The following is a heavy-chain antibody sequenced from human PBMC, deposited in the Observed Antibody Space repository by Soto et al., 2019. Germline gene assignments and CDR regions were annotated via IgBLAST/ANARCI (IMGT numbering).Heavy chain of an antibody. D-gene: IGHD1-1*01. J-gene: IGHJ4*02. CDR1: GGSVSSGSYY. Sequence: PSETLSLTCTVSGGSVSSGSYYWSWIRQPPGKGLEWIGYIYYSGSTNYNPSLKSRVTISVDTSKNQFSLKLSSVTAADTAVYYCARGSVRLTTDYWGQGTLVTVSS. CDR3: ARGSVRLTTDY. CDR2: IYYSGST. V-gene: IGHV4-61*01.